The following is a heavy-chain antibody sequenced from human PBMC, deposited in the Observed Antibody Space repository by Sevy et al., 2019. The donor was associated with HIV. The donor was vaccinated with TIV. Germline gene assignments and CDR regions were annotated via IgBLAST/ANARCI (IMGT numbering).Heavy chain of an antibody. D-gene: IGHD3-9*01. CDR2: IYYSGST. CDR1: GDSISSSPYY. V-gene: IGHV4-39*01. Sequence: SETLSLTCTVSGDSISSSPYYWGWIRQSHGKGLEWIGSIYYSGSTYYNPSLKSRVPISVDTSKNQFSLKPNSVTAADMAVYYCARQVGQLRFFDWSPGYFDYWGQGILVTVSS. J-gene: IGHJ4*02. CDR3: ARQVGQLRFFDWSPGYFDY.